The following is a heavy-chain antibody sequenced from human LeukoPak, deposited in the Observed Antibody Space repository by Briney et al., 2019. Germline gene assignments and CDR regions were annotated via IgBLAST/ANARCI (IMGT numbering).Heavy chain of an antibody. J-gene: IGHJ4*02. Sequence: PSETLSLTCTVSGGSISSGDYYWSWIRQPPGKGLEWIGYIYYSGSTYYNPSLKGRVTISVDTSKNQFSLKLSSVTAADTAVYYCARVTTEYRFFDYWGQGTLVTVSS. CDR3: ARVTTEYRFFDY. D-gene: IGHD4-17*01. CDR2: IYYSGST. CDR1: GGSISSGDYY. V-gene: IGHV4-30-4*02.